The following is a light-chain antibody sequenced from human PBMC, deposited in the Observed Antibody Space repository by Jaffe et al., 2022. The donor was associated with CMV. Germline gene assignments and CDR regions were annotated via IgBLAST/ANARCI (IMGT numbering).Light chain of an antibody. Sequence: DIQMTQSPSALSASVGGRVTITCRASQDINNYLNWYQQQPGKAPRLLIYGAINLQTGVPSRFSGSGSGTDFTLTISSLQREDFATYYCQQSYITSWTFGQGTKVEIK. CDR3: QQSYITSWT. CDR2: GAI. V-gene: IGKV1-39*01. J-gene: IGKJ1*01. CDR1: QDINNY.